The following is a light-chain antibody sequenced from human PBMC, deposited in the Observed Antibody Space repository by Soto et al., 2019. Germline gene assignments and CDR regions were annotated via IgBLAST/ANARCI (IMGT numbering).Light chain of an antibody. CDR2: EVS. V-gene: IGLV2-14*01. Sequence: QSALTQPASISASPGQSITISCTGTSSDVGGYNYVSWYQQHPDKVPKLMIYEVSYRPSGVSDRFSGSKSGSTASLTISGLQAEDEADYYCSSYTSSSAWVFGTGTKLTVL. CDR3: SSYTSSSAWV. CDR1: SSDVGGYNY. J-gene: IGLJ1*01.